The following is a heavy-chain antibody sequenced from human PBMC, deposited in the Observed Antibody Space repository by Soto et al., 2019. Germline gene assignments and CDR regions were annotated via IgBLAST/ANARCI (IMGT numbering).Heavy chain of an antibody. V-gene: IGHV3-23*01. CDR1: GFTFKSYA. D-gene: IGHD6-19*01. CDR2: TPGSGGIS. Sequence: PGGSLRLSCAASGFTFKSYAMNCVRQAPWKGLEWFASTPGSGGISYYADSVKGRFTISRDNPKNTLYLDLNSLKAEDTAMYYCARGGSTGWFHFAFWGQGTYVTSSS. J-gene: IGHJ4*02. CDR3: ARGGSTGWFHFAF.